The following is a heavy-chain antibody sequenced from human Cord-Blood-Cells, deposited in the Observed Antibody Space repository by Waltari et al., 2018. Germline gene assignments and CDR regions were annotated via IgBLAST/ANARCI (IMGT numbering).Heavy chain of an antibody. CDR2: INHSGST. CDR1: GGSFSGYY. Sequence: QVQLQQWGAGRLKPSETLSLTCAVYGGSFSGYYWSWIRQPPGKGLEWIGEINHSGSTNYNPSLKSRVTISVDTSKNQFSLKLSSVTAADTAVYYCARYQGITGTTFDYWGQGTLVTVSS. D-gene: IGHD1-7*01. J-gene: IGHJ4*02. V-gene: IGHV4-34*01. CDR3: ARYQGITGTTFDY.